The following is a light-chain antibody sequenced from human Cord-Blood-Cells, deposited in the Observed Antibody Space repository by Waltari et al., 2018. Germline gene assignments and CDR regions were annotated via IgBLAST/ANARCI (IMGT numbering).Light chain of an antibody. J-gene: IGLJ3*02. CDR2: EGS. Sequence: QSALTQPASVSGSPGQSITIPCTGPSSDVGSYNLVSWYEQHPGKAPKLMIYEGSKRPSGVPNRFSGSKSGNTASLTISGLQAEDEADYYCCSYAGSSTWVFGGGTKLTVL. CDR1: SSDVGSYNL. V-gene: IGLV2-23*01. CDR3: CSYAGSSTWV.